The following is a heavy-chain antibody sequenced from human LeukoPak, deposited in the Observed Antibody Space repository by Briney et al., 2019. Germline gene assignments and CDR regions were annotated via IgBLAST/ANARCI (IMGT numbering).Heavy chain of an antibody. J-gene: IGHJ4*02. CDR1: GYTFTSYD. D-gene: IGHD3-22*01. Sequence: GASVKVSCKASGYTFTSYDINWVRQATGQGLEWMGWMNPNSGNTGYAQKFQGRVTITRNTSISTAYMELSSLRSEDTAVYYCARGMYYYDSSGYLLFDYWGQGTLVTVSS. CDR2: MNPNSGNT. CDR3: ARGMYYYDSSGYLLFDY. V-gene: IGHV1-8*03.